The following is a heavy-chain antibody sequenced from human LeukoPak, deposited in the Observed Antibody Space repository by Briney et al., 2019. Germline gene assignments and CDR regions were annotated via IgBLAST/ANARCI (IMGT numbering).Heavy chain of an antibody. CDR2: ITSSSSYI. V-gene: IGHV3-21*06. Sequence: NPGGSLRLSCVASGFTFSSYSMNWVRQAPGKGLEWVSSITSSSSYIYYADSVKGRFTISRDNAKNSLFLQMNSLRAEDTAVYYCARDTSGWFPLDYWGQGTLVTVSS. J-gene: IGHJ4*02. D-gene: IGHD6-19*01. CDR3: ARDTSGWFPLDY. CDR1: GFTFSSYS.